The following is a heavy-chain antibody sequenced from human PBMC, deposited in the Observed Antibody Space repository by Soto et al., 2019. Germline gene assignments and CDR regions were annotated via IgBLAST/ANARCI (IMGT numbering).Heavy chain of an antibody. CDR3: ARGEHPRGSGSYYNYFDY. CDR2: IYYSGST. D-gene: IGHD3-10*01. J-gene: IGHJ4*02. Sequence: SETLSLTCTVSGGSISSYYWSWIRQPPGKGLEWIGYIYYSGSTNYNPSLKSRVTISVDTSKNQFSLKLSSVTAADTAVYYCARGEHPRGSGSYYNYFDYWGQGTLVTVSS. V-gene: IGHV4-59*01. CDR1: GGSISSYY.